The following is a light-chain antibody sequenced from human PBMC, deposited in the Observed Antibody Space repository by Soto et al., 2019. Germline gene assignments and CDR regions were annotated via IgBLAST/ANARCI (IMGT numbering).Light chain of an antibody. CDR3: QSYDGTYVV. J-gene: IGLJ2*01. Sequence: NFMLTQPHSVSESPGKTVTISCTGSSGSIATNYVQWYQQRPGSAPTTVIYEDSQRPSGVPDRFSGSIDSSSNSASLTISGLKTEDEADYYCQSYDGTYVVFGGGTKLTVL. V-gene: IGLV6-57*02. CDR1: SGSIATNY. CDR2: EDS.